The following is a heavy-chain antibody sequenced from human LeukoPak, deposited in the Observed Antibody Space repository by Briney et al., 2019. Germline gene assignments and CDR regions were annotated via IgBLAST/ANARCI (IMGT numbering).Heavy chain of an antibody. Sequence: GESLRISCKGSGYSFTSYWIGWVRQMPGKGLEWMGIIYPGDSDTRYSPSFQGQVTISADKSISTAYLQWSSLKASDTAMYYCATSLISSGYSYYFDYWGQGTLVTVSS. CDR3: ATSLISSGYSYYFDY. CDR1: GYSFTSYW. CDR2: IYPGDSDT. V-gene: IGHV5-51*01. D-gene: IGHD5-18*01. J-gene: IGHJ4*02.